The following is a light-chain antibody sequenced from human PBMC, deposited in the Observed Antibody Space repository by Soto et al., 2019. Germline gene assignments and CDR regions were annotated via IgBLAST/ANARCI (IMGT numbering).Light chain of an antibody. J-gene: IGKJ4*01. CDR1: QSVGSN. Sequence: ETVMTQSPATLSASPGEGVTLSCWASQSVGSNLAWYQQRPGQAPRIVIYGASVRATGCPARFSGSGSGTEFTLTISSLQSEDFAVYYCQQYKNWSPVTFGGGTKVEI. CDR3: QQYKNWSPVT. CDR2: GAS. V-gene: IGKV3-15*01.